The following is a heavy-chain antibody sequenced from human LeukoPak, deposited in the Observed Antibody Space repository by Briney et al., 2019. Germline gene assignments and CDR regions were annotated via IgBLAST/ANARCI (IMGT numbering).Heavy chain of an antibody. CDR3: AKDGEEQWLVPNWYFDL. Sequence: GGSLRLSCAASGFTFSSYAMSWVRQAPGKGREGGSDISGSGGSTYYADSVKGRFTISRDNSKNTLYLQMNSLRAEDTAVYYCAKDGEEQWLVPNWYFDLWGRGTLVTVSS. J-gene: IGHJ2*01. CDR1: GFTFSSYA. CDR2: ISGSGGST. D-gene: IGHD6-19*01. V-gene: IGHV3-23*01.